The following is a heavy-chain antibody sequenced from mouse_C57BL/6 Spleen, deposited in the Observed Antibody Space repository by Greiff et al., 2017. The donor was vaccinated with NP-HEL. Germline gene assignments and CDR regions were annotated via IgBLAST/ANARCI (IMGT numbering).Heavy chain of an antibody. CDR2: IYPGDGDT. J-gene: IGHJ4*01. Sequence: VQLQQSGPELVKPGASVKISCKASGYAFSSSWMNWVKQRPGKGLEWIGRIYPGDGDTNYNGKFKGKATLTADKSSSTAYMQLSSLTSEDSAVYFCARSDYSKGYAMDYWGQGTSVTVSS. CDR3: ARSDYSKGYAMDY. CDR1: GYAFSSSW. V-gene: IGHV1-82*01. D-gene: IGHD2-5*01.